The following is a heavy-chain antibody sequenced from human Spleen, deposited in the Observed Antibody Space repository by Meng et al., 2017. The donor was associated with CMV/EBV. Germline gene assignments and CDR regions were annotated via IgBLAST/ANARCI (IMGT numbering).Heavy chain of an antibody. J-gene: IGHJ5*02. CDR2: INHSGST. CDR1: SGSFTTYY. CDR3: ARDKGLYYVSGTRGEINWFDP. Sequence: SETLSLTCALYSGSFTTYYWTWIRQPPGKGLEWIGEINHSGSTNYNPSLKSRVTISVDTSKNQFSLKLSSVTAADTAVYYCARDKGLYYVSGTRGEINWFDPWGQGTLVTVSS. V-gene: IGHV4-34*01. D-gene: IGHD3-10*01.